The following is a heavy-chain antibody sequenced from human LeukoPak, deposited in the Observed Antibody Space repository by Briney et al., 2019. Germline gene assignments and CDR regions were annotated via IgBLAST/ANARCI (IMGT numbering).Heavy chain of an antibody. CDR1: GFTFSDYY. J-gene: IGHJ6*02. Sequence: GRSLRLSCAASGFTFSDYYMNWIRQAPGKGLEWVSYISSSGSAIYYADSVKGRFTISRDNAKNSLYLQMNSLRAEDTAVYYCARERIFSGYNYGMDVWGQGTTVTVSS. CDR3: ARERIFSGYNYGMDV. CDR2: ISSSGSAI. V-gene: IGHV3-11*01. D-gene: IGHD7-27*01.